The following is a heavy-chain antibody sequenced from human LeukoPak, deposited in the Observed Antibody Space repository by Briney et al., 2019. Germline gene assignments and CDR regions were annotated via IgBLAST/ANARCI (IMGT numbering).Heavy chain of an antibody. J-gene: IGHJ4*02. D-gene: IGHD6-19*01. CDR1: GFTFSSYA. CDR3: AKDQWPMYYFDY. V-gene: IGHV3-23*01. Sequence: GGSLRLSCVASGFTFSSYAMSWVRQAPGKGLEWVSAISASGAATYYADSVKGRFTISRDNSKNTLFLQINSLRAEDTALYYCAKDQWPMYYFDYWGQGTLVTVSS. CDR2: ISASGAAT.